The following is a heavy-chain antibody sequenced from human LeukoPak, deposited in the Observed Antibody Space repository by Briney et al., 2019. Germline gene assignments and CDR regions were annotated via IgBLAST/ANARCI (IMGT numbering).Heavy chain of an antibody. CDR2: IKQDGSEK. D-gene: IGHD6-13*01. J-gene: IGHJ4*02. CDR1: GFTFSSYW. Sequence: GGSLRLSCAASGFTFSSYWMSWVRQAPGKGLEWVANIKQDGSEKYYMDSVKGRFTISRDNAKNSLYLQMNSLRAEDTAVYYCARARGGIAAATFDYWGQGTLVTVSS. V-gene: IGHV3-7*01. CDR3: ARARGGIAAATFDY.